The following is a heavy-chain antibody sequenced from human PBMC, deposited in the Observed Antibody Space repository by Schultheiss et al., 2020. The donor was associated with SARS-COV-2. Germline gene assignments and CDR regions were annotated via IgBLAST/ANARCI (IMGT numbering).Heavy chain of an antibody. CDR2: ISYDGSNK. Sequence: GGSLRLSCAASGFTFSSYAMHWVRQAPGKGLEWVAVISYDGSNKYYADSVKGRFTISRDNSKNTLYLQMNSLRAEDTAVYYCARDEPYPPYYFDYWGQGTLVTVSS. J-gene: IGHJ4*02. CDR3: ARDEPYPPYYFDY. D-gene: IGHD1-14*01. CDR1: GFTFSSYA. V-gene: IGHV3-30*07.